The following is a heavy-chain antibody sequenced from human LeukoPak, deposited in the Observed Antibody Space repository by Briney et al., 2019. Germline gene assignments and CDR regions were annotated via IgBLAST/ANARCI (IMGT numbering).Heavy chain of an antibody. D-gene: IGHD5-12*01. V-gene: IGHV3-21*01. CDR2: LNSDGSDI. Sequence: GGSLRLSCAASGFTFSSYTMNWVRQAPGKGLEWVSSLNSDGSDIYYADSVKGRFTISRDNAKNLLYLQMNSLTAEDTAVYYCTSGFWGQGTLVTVSS. CDR3: TSGF. CDR1: GFTFSSYT. J-gene: IGHJ4*02.